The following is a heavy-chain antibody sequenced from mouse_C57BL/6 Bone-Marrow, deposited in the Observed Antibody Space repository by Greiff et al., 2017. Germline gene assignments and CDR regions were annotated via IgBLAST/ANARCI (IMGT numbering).Heavy chain of an antibody. J-gene: IGHJ4*01. CDR2: IWSGGST. CDR1: GFSLTSYG. V-gene: IGHV2-2*01. D-gene: IGHD1-1*01. CDR3: ASITTVVARRTYYAMDY. Sequence: VKLMESGPGLVQPSQSLSITCTVSGFSLTSYGVHWVRQSPGKGLEWLGVIWSGGSTAYNAAFISRLSISKDNSKSQVFFKMNSLQADDTAIYYCASITTVVARRTYYAMDYWGQGTSVTVSS.